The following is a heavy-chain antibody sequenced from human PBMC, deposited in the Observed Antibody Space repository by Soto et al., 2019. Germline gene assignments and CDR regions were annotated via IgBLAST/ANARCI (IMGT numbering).Heavy chain of an antibody. D-gene: IGHD3-10*01. CDR3: RTVSGYYYGSGSYYKRYFDY. V-gene: IGHV1-69*02. Sequence: QVQLVQSGAEVKKPGSSVKVSCKASGGTFSSYTISWVRQAPGQGLEWMGRIIPILGIANYAQKFQGRVTSTADKSTSTAYMELSSLRSEDTAVYYCRTVSGYYYGSGSYYKRYFDYWGQGTLVTVSS. J-gene: IGHJ4*02. CDR1: GGTFSSYT. CDR2: IIPILGIA.